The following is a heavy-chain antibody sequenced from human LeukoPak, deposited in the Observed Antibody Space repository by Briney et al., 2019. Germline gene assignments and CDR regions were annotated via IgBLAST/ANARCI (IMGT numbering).Heavy chain of an antibody. CDR1: GGSITSYY. Sequence: PSETLSLTYTVSGGSITSYYRSWIRQPPGKGLEWIGYIYYSGSTNYNPSLKSRVTISVDTSKNQFSLKLSSVTAADTAVYYCARHTNQQLVGFDYWGQGTLVTVSS. CDR3: ARHTNQQLVGFDY. D-gene: IGHD6-13*01. CDR2: IYYSGST. J-gene: IGHJ4*02. V-gene: IGHV4-59*08.